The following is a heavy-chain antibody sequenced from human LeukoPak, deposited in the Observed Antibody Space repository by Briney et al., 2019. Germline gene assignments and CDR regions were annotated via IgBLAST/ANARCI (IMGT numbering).Heavy chain of an antibody. Sequence: ASVKVSCKASGGTFSSYAISWVRRAPGQGLEWMGRIIPILGIANYAQKFQGRVTITADKSTSTAYMELSSLRSEDTAVYYCARGGGVTMVRGVIQHPPVWGQGTLVTVSS. CDR3: ARGGGVTMVRGVIQHPPV. D-gene: IGHD3-10*01. CDR1: GGTFSSYA. V-gene: IGHV1-69*04. J-gene: IGHJ4*02. CDR2: IIPILGIA.